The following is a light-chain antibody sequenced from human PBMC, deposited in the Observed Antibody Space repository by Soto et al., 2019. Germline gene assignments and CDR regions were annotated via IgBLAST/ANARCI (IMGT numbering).Light chain of an antibody. Sequence: EIVWTQSPATLSLSPGERATLSCRASQSVSSYLAWYQQKPGQAPRLLIYGASTRATGIPARFSGSGSGTEFTLTISSLQSEDFAVYYCQHYNNWPPWTFGQGTKVDIK. J-gene: IGKJ1*01. V-gene: IGKV3-15*01. CDR1: QSVSSY. CDR2: GAS. CDR3: QHYNNWPPWT.